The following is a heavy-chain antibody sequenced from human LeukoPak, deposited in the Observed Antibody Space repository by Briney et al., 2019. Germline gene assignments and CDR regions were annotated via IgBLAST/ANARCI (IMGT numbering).Heavy chain of an antibody. D-gene: IGHD1-7*01. V-gene: IGHV4-39*07. CDR2: IYYSGST. Sequence: SQTLSLTRTVPGGSVSSGRYYWGWIRQPPGKGLEWIGSIYYSGSTYYNASLKSRVTISVDTSKKQFSLKLSSVTAADTAVYYCARVGELSSFDYWGQGTLVTVSS. CDR1: GGSVSSGRYY. J-gene: IGHJ4*02. CDR3: ARVGELSSFDY.